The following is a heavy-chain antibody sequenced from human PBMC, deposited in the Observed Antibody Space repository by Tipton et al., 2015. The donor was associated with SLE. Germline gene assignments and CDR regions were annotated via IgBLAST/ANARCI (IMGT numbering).Heavy chain of an antibody. V-gene: IGHV3-11*06. CDR3: ARTPYAYCGGDCYPSPPPGNWFDP. D-gene: IGHD2-21*01. Sequence: GSLRLSCAASGFTFSDYYMSWIRQAPGKGLEWVSYISSSSSYTNYADSVKGRFTISRDNAKNSLYLQMNSLRAEDTAVYYCARTPYAYCGGDCYPSPPPGNWFDPWGQGTLVTVSS. CDR2: ISSSSSYT. J-gene: IGHJ5*02. CDR1: GFTFSDYY.